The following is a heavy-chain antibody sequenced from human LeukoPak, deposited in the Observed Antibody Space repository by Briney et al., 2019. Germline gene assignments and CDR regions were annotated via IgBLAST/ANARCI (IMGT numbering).Heavy chain of an antibody. CDR1: GFIFRNHA. Sequence: GGSLRLSCGGSGFIFRNHAMSWVRQAPGKGLEWVSGISGRGDSTYYADSVKGRFTISRDNSKNTLYLQMNSLRAEDTAVYYCAKERSSWYFDYWGQGTLVTVSS. V-gene: IGHV3-23*01. D-gene: IGHD6-13*01. J-gene: IGHJ4*02. CDR3: AKERSSWYFDY. CDR2: ISGRGDST.